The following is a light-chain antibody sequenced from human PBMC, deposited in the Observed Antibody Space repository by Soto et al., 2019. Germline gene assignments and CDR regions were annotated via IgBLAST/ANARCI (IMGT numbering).Light chain of an antibody. CDR3: SSYTSSSTYV. Sequence: QSALTQPASVSGSPGQSITISCTGTSSDVGGYNYVSWCQQHPGKAPKLMIYEVSHRPSGVSNRFSGSKSGNTASLTISGLQAEDEADYYCSSYTSSSTYVFVPGTKLTVL. CDR2: EVS. V-gene: IGLV2-14*01. CDR1: SSDVGGYNY. J-gene: IGLJ1*01.